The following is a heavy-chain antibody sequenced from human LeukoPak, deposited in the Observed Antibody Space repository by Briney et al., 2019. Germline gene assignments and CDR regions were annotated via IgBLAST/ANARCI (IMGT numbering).Heavy chain of an antibody. CDR1: GYTFTSYD. CDR3: ARGRLWCSGGSCYLY. V-gene: IGHV1-8*01. J-gene: IGHJ4*02. CDR2: MNPNGGNT. Sequence: ASVKVSCKASGYTFTSYDINWVRQATGQGLEWMGCMNPNGGNTGYAQKFQGRVTMTRNTSISTAYMELSSLRSEDTAVYYCARGRLWCSGGSCYLYWGQGTLVTVSS. D-gene: IGHD2-15*01.